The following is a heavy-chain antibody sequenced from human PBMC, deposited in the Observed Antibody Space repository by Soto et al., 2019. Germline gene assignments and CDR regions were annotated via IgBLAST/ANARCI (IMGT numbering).Heavy chain of an antibody. CDR2: IKQDGSEK. CDR3: ARGRDNWFDP. Sequence: GGSLRLSCAASGFTLSSYWMNWVRQAPGKGLEWVASIKQDGSEKYYVDSMKDRFTISRDNAKNSLYLQMNSLRSEDTAVYYCARGRDNWFDPWGQGTLVTVSS. J-gene: IGHJ5*02. CDR1: GFTLSSYW. V-gene: IGHV3-7*01.